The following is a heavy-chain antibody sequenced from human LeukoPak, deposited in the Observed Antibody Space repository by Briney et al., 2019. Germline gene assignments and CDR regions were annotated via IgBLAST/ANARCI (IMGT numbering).Heavy chain of an antibody. J-gene: IGHJ4*02. V-gene: IGHV3-21*04. D-gene: IGHD1/OR15-1a*01. CDR1: GFTFSSYS. CDR3: ARDGKQHLARFYFDC. Sequence: GGSLRLSCAASGFTFSSYSMNWVRQAPGKGLEWVLSISSSSSYIYYADSVKGRFTISRDNARNSLTLQMNGLRAEDTALYYCARDGKQHLARFYFDCWGQGALVTVSS. CDR2: ISSSSSYI.